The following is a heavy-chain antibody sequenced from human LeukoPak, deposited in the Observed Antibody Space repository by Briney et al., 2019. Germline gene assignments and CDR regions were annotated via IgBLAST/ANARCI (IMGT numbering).Heavy chain of an antibody. Sequence: ASVKVSCKASGYTFTGYYMHWVRQAPGQGLEWMGWINPNSGGTNYAQKFQGRVTMTRDTSISTAYMELSRLRSDDTAVYYCARDQIGYYYYYGMDVWGQGTTVTVSS. CDR2: INPNSGGT. V-gene: IGHV1-2*02. CDR3: ARDQIGYYYYYGMDV. CDR1: GYTFTGYY. J-gene: IGHJ6*02. D-gene: IGHD2/OR15-2a*01.